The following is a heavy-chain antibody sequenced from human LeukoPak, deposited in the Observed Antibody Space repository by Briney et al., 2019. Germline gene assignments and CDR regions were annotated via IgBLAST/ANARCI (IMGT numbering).Heavy chain of an antibody. CDR2: IHYSART. D-gene: IGHD2-21*01. V-gene: IGHV4-59*01. CDR1: GGSINGDY. Sequence: SDTLSLTCSVSGGSINGDYWSWIRQTPGKGLEWIGYIHYSARTSYNPSPKSRVTISVDTSKNQCSLRLASVTAADTAVYYCAKETVVVPDDDWFGPWGQGTLVTVSS. CDR3: AKETVVVPDDDWFGP. J-gene: IGHJ5*02.